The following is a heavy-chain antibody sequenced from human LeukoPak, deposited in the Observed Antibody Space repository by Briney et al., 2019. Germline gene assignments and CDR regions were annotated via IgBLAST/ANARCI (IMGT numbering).Heavy chain of an antibody. Sequence: GGSLRLSCAASGFTFSSYGMHWVRQAPGKGLEWVAVISYDGSNKYYADSVKGRFTISRDNSKNTLYLQMNSLRAEDTAVYYCAKAGGRVVIISHFDYWGQGTLVTVSS. V-gene: IGHV3-30*18. CDR2: ISYDGSNK. J-gene: IGHJ4*02. CDR3: AKAGGRVVIISHFDY. CDR1: GFTFSSYG. D-gene: IGHD3-3*01.